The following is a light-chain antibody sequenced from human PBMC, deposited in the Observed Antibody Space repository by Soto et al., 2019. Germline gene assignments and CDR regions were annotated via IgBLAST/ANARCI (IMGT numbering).Light chain of an antibody. V-gene: IGKV3-20*01. CDR1: PSVSSSY. CDR3: QQYGGSPWT. J-gene: IGKJ1*01. Sequence: EIVLTQSPGTLSLSPGERATLSCRASPSVSSSYLAWYQQKPGQAPRLLIYGASSRATGIPDRFSGSGSGTDFTLTISRLEPEDFAVYYCQQYGGSPWTFGQGTKVEMK. CDR2: GAS.